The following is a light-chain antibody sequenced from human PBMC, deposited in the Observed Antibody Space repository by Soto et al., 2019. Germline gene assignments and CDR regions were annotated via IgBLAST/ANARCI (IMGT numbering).Light chain of an antibody. Sequence: QSVLTQPASVSGSPGQSITISCAGTSSDIGAYNFVSWYQQRPGKAPKLMIFVVSDRPSGVSDRFSGSKSGYTASLTISGLQSDDEAFYYCSSYATSGTPWVFGGGTKLTVL. V-gene: IGLV2-14*01. J-gene: IGLJ3*02. CDR1: SSDIGAYNF. CDR3: SSYATSGTPWV. CDR2: VVS.